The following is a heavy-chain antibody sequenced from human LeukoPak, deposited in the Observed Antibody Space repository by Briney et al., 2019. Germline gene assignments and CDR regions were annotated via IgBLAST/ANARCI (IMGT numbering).Heavy chain of an antibody. CDR2: MNPNSGNT. CDR1: GYTFTSYD. CDR3: ARGGYTAMVKLLDY. Sequence: GASVKVSCKASGYTFTSYDINWVRQATGQGLEWLGWMNPNSGNTGYAQKFQGRVTMTRNTSISTAYMELSSLRSEDTAVYYCARGGYTAMVKLLDYWGQGTLVTVSS. V-gene: IGHV1-8*01. D-gene: IGHD5-18*01. J-gene: IGHJ4*02.